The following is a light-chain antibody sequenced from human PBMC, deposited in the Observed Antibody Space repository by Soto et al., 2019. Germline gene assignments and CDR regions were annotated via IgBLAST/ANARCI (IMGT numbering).Light chain of an antibody. Sequence: DMVLTQSAATLSLSPGERATLSWRASQSVSSYLAWYQQKPGHAPRLLIYDASSRATGIPARFSGSGSGTDFTLTISSVEPEDFAVYYCQQRSNWITLGQGTRLEIK. V-gene: IGKV3-11*01. CDR3: QQRSNWIT. J-gene: IGKJ5*01. CDR1: QSVSSY. CDR2: DAS.